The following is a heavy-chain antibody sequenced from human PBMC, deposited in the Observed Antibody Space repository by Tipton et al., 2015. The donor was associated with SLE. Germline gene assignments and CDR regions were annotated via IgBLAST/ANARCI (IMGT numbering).Heavy chain of an antibody. CDR2: IHYSGTT. CDR1: GGSITNQY. CDR3: ARTLGAIAHTVYDAFDI. J-gene: IGHJ3*02. D-gene: IGHD1-26*01. V-gene: IGHV4-59*11. Sequence: TLSLTCTVSGGSITNQYWNWIRQPPGKGLEGIGYIHYSGTTHDNPSLKSRVTMSVDMSKNQFSLRLTSVTAADTAVYYCARTLGAIAHTVYDAFDIWGQGKMVTVSS.